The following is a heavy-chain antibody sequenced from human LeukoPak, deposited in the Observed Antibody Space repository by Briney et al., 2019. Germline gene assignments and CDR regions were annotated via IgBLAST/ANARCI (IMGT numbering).Heavy chain of an antibody. CDR3: ARPPAARRGDY. CDR2: ISSSGSTI. D-gene: IGHD6-6*01. Sequence: PGGSLRSSCAASGFTFSSYEMNWVPKAPGKGLEWVSYISSSGSTIYYADSVKGRFTISRDNAKNSLYLQMNSLRAEDTAVYYCARPPAARRGDYWGQGTLVTVSS. V-gene: IGHV3-48*03. CDR1: GFTFSSYE. J-gene: IGHJ4*02.